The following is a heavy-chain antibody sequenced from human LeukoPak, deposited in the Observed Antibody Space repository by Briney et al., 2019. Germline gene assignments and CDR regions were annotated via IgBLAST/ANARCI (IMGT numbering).Heavy chain of an antibody. CDR3: ATLGRAAGNAFDI. J-gene: IGHJ3*02. D-gene: IGHD1-26*01. Sequence: SETLSLTCRVSGDSISFHFWSWIRQPPVKGLEWIGHTYYGGSTDYNPSLASRATVSADTSKNQFSLKLSSVTAADTAVYYCATLGRAAGNAFDIWGQGAVVIVSS. V-gene: IGHV4-59*11. CDR1: GDSISFHF. CDR2: TYYGGST.